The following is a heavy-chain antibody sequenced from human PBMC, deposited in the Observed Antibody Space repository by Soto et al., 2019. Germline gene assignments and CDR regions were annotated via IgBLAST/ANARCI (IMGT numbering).Heavy chain of an antibody. J-gene: IGHJ4*02. CDR1: GGSISSYYW. Sequence: SLSLTCTVSGGSISSYYWSWIRQPPGKALEWLALIYWDDDKRYSPSLKDRLAISKDTSSNQLVRTITNMAPAHTATSFCAHAAAYDLLTFDHWGRGTRVTLS. D-gene: IGHD5-12*01. CDR2: IYWDDDK. V-gene: IGHV2-5*08. CDR3: AHAAAYDLLTFDH.